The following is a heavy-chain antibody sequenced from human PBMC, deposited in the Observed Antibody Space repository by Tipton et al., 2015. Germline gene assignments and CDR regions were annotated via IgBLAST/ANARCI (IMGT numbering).Heavy chain of an antibody. V-gene: IGHV3-7*05. J-gene: IGHJ6*02. CDR1: GFAFSDYY. D-gene: IGHD6-6*01. Sequence: SLRLSCAASGFAFSDYYMNWIRQPPGKGLEWVANINQDGTEKYYVDSVKGRFAISRDNAKNSLYLQLNSLSLDDTAVYYCARTEAASRYFSHYYGMDVWGQGTTVIVSS. CDR3: ARTEAASRYFSHYYGMDV. CDR2: INQDGTEK.